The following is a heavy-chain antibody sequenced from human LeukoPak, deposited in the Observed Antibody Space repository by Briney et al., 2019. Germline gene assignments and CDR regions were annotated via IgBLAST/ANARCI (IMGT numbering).Heavy chain of an antibody. CDR2: IYSGGST. CDR3: ATYCSSTSCYTDAYYYYGMDV. V-gene: IGHV3-66*01. J-gene: IGHJ6*02. D-gene: IGHD2-2*02. Sequence: GGSLRLSCAAPGFTVSSNYMSWVRQAPGKGLEWVSVIYSGGSTYYADSVKGRFTISRDNSKNTLYLQMNSLRAEDTAVYYCATYCSSTSCYTDAYYYYGMDVWGQGTTVTVSS. CDR1: GFTVSSNY.